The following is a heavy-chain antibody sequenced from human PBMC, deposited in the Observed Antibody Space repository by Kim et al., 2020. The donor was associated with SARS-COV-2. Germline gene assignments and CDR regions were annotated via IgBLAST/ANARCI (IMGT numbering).Heavy chain of an antibody. CDR1: GLSFDSSA. CDR2: ISFDGRNK. CDR3: ARGNYYESVSLSDYYNGMDV. V-gene: IGHV3-30-3*01. Sequence: GGSLRLSCAASGLSFDSSAMNWDRQAPGKGLEWVAVISFDGRNKAYAGSVKGRVTISRDNSKSTLHLQMNSLRVEDTAVYYCARGNYYESVSLSDYYNGMDVWGQGTTVTVSS. J-gene: IGHJ6*02. D-gene: IGHD3-10*01.